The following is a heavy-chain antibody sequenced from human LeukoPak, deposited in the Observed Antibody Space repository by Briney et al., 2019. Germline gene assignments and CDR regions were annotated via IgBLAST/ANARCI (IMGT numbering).Heavy chain of an antibody. CDR3: AKDRVGATTVVTPFDY. CDR2: SGSGGST. J-gene: IGHJ4*02. Sequence: SGSGGSTYYADSVKGRFTISRDNSKNTLYLQMNSLRAEDTAVYYCAKDRVGATTVVTPFDYWGQGTLVTVSS. V-gene: IGHV3-23*01. D-gene: IGHD4-23*01.